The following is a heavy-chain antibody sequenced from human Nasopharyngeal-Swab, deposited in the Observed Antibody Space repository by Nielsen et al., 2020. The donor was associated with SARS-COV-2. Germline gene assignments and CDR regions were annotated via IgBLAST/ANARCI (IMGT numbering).Heavy chain of an antibody. CDR1: GGSIRSGGCY. J-gene: IGHJ6*01. CDR2: IYYSGST. Sequence: SATLSLTCTVSGGSIRSGGCYWIWILQHPGKGLEWIGYIYYSGSTYYHPSLKSRVTISVDTSKNQFSLKLSSVTAADTAVYYCARTIAVAGGFYYYGMNVWGQGTTVTVSS. D-gene: IGHD6-19*01. CDR3: ARTIAVAGGFYYYGMNV. V-gene: IGHV4-31*03.